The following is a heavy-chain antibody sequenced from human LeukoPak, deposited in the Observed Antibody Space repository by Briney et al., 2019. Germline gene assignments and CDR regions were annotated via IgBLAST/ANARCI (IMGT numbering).Heavy chain of an antibody. J-gene: IGHJ4*02. CDR2: INQDRSVI. CDR1: GLSFSSHW. D-gene: IGHD2-21*01. Sequence: GGSLRLSCAASGLSFSSHWMSWVRQAPGKGLEWVANINQDRSVIYYVGSVKGRFTISRDNAENSLYLQMNSLRGDDTALYYCAKDAYSRGDYWGQGTLVTVSS. V-gene: IGHV3-7*01. CDR3: AKDAYSRGDY.